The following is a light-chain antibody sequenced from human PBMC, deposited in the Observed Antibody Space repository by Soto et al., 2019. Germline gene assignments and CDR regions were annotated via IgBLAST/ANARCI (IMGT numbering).Light chain of an antibody. CDR2: DAS. J-gene: IGKJ4*01. V-gene: IGKV3-11*01. CDR1: QSVSSY. Sequence: EIVLTQSPATLSLSPGERATLSCRASQSVSSYLAWYQQKSGQAPRLLIYDASNRATGIPARFSGSGSGTDFTLTISSLEPADFAVYYCQQRSNWLTFGGGTKVEIK. CDR3: QQRSNWLT.